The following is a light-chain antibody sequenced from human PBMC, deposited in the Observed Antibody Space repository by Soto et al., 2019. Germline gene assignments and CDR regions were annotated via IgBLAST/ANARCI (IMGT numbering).Light chain of an antibody. Sequence: EIVLTQSPGTLSLSPGERATLSCRASQSVSSSYLAWYQQKPGQAPRLLIYGASSRATGIPDRFSGSGSGTDFTLTISRLELEDFAVYYCQQYGSSWTVGQGTKVEIK. J-gene: IGKJ1*01. CDR2: GAS. CDR3: QQYGSSWT. V-gene: IGKV3-20*01. CDR1: QSVSSSY.